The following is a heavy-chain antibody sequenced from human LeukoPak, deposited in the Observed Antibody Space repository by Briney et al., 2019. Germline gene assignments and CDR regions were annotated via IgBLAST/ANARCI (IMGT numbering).Heavy chain of an antibody. J-gene: IGHJ3*02. CDR3: ARDRFNYDILTKPNSDAFDI. D-gene: IGHD3-9*01. V-gene: IGHV4-39*02. Sequence: SETLSLTCTVSGGSISSSSYYWGWIRQPPGKGLEWIGSIYYSGSTYYNPSLKSRVTISVDTSKNQFSLRLSSVTAADTAVYYCARDRFNYDILTKPNSDAFDIWGQGTMVTVSS. CDR2: IYYSGST. CDR1: GGSISSSSYY.